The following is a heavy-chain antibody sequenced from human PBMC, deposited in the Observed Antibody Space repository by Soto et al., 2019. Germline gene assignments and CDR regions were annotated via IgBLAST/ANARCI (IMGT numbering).Heavy chain of an antibody. CDR2: IVVGSGNT. J-gene: IGHJ3*02. D-gene: IGHD2-15*01. V-gene: IGHV1-58*01. CDR3: AADHCSGGSCYWDAFDI. CDR1: GFTFTSSA. Sequence: SVKVSCKASGFTFTSSAVQWVRQARGQRLEWIGWIVVGSGNTNYAQKFQERVTITRDMSTSTAYMELSSLRSEDTAVYYCAADHCSGGSCYWDAFDIWGQGTMVT.